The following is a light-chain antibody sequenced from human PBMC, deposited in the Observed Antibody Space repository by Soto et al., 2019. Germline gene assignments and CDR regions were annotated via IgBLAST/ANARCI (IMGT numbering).Light chain of an antibody. CDR2: GAS. CDR1: QSVATN. CDR3: QQYNNSPWT. Sequence: EILITQSPATLSVSPGERATLSCRASQSVATNLAWYQQKPGQPPRLLIYGASTRDTGIPARFSGSGSGTEFTLTISRLQSVDFEVYSCQQYNNSPWTFGQGTKVDIK. V-gene: IGKV3-15*01. J-gene: IGKJ1*01.